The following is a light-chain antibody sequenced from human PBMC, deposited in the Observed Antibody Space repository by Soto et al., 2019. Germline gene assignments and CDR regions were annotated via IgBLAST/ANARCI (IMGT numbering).Light chain of an antibody. J-gene: IGKJ1*01. Sequence: EIVLTQSPATLSLSPGERATLSCRASQSVSSDLAWYHQKPGQAPRLLIYGASTRATGIPARFSGSGSGTEFTLTINSLQSEDFAVYYCQQYNNWPRTFGQGTTVDIK. CDR1: QSVSSD. CDR2: GAS. V-gene: IGKV3-15*01. CDR3: QQYNNWPRT.